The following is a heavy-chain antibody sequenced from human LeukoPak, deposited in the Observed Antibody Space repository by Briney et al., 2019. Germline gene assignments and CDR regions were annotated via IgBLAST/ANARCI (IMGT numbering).Heavy chain of an antibody. V-gene: IGHV1-58*02. J-gene: IGHJ4*02. CDR3: AADLEGATVY. CDR1: GFTFTSSA. D-gene: IGHD1-26*01. CDR2: IVVGSGNT. Sequence: TSVKVSFKASGFTFTSSAMQGVRQPRGQRLAWIGCIVVGSGNTNYAQKFQERVTITRDMSTSTAYMELSSLRAEDTAVYYCAADLEGATVYWGQGTLVTVSS.